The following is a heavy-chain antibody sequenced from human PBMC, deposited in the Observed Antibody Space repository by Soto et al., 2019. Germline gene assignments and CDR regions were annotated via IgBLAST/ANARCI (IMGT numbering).Heavy chain of an antibody. Sequence: SETLSLTCDVSGYSISTYYWSWIRQPPGKGLEWIGYVYYSGSTLYNPSLESRVTLPIDMSKKQVSLKLNSVIAADTAVYYCARTRMIESWIDYWGHGTLVTVSS. CDR3: ARTRMIESWIDY. CDR2: VYYSGST. J-gene: IGHJ4*01. D-gene: IGHD2-21*01. V-gene: IGHV4-59*01. CDR1: GYSISTYY.